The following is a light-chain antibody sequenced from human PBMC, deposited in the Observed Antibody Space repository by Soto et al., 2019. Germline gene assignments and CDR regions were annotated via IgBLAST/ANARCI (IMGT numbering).Light chain of an antibody. CDR2: GAS. CDR1: QSVSSSY. CDR3: QQYYTSPLT. Sequence: EIVLTQCPGTLSLSPGERATLSCRASQSVSSSYLVWYQQKPGQAPRLLIYGASSRATGIPDRFSGSGSGTDFTLTISRLEPEDFAVYFCQQYYTSPLTFGGGTKVEIK. J-gene: IGKJ4*01. V-gene: IGKV3-20*01.